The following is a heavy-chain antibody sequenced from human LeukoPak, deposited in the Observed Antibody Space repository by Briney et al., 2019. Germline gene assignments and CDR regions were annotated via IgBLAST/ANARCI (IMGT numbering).Heavy chain of an antibody. CDR1: GFTFSSYA. J-gene: IGHJ1*01. Sequence: GGSLRLSCSASGFTFSSYAMHWVRQAPGKGLEYVSAISSNGGSTYYADAVKGRFTISRDNSKNTLYLQMSSLRAEDTAVYYCVKGPWLAERYFQHWGQGTLVTVSS. CDR3: VKGPWLAERYFQH. D-gene: IGHD6-19*01. CDR2: ISSNGGST. V-gene: IGHV3-64D*08.